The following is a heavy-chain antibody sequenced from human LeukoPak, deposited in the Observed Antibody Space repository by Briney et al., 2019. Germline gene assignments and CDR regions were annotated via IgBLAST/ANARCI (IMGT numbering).Heavy chain of an antibody. CDR1: GVSFSGYY. D-gene: IGHD5-18*01. CDR3: ARGGYIYGF. CDR2: INHSGST. J-gene: IGHJ4*02. Sequence: SETLSLTCAVYGVSFSGYYWSWIRQPPGKGLEWIGEINHSGSTNYNPSLKSRVTISVDTSKNQFSLKLSSVTAADTAVYYCARGGYIYGFWGQGTLVTVSS. V-gene: IGHV4-34*01.